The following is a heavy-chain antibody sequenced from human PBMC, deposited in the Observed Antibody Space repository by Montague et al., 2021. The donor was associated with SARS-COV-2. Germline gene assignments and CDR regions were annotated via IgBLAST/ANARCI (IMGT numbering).Heavy chain of an antibody. CDR1: GGSFGDDH. CDR2: ISQSGRT. Sequence: SETLSLTCAVYGGSFGDDHWSWIRQPPGKGLEWIGNISQSGRTNXNPSLKSRVTISVDTSKNQFSLKLTSVTAADTGLYFCARGHLSVSMIVVVFTSASYYFDYRGQGAQVTVSS. CDR3: ARGHLSVSMIVVVFTSASYYFDY. V-gene: IGHV4-34*01. D-gene: IGHD3-22*01. J-gene: IGHJ4*02.